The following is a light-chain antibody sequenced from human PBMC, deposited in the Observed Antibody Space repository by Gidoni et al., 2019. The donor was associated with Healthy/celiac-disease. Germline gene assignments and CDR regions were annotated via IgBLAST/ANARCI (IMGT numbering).Light chain of an antibody. Sequence: EIVMTESPATLSVSPGERATLSCRASQSVSSNLAWYQQNPGQAPRLLIYGAYTRATGIPARLRGSVSGTEFTLTISSLQSEDFAVYYCQQYNNWPMYTFGQXTKLEIK. CDR3: QQYNNWPMYT. V-gene: IGKV3-15*01. CDR1: QSVSSN. CDR2: GAY. J-gene: IGKJ2*01.